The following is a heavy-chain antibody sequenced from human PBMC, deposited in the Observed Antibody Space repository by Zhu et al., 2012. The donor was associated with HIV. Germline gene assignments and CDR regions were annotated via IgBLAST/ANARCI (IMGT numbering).Heavy chain of an antibody. J-gene: IGHJ4*02. CDR2: INYSGST. V-gene: IGHV4-34*01. Sequence: QVQLQQWGAGLLKPSETLSLTCAVYGESFGGYYWSWIRQPPGKGLEWIGEINYSGSTNYNPSLKSRVTISIDTSKNQFSLKLTSVTAANTAMYYCMRDPDCWGQGTLVTVSS. CDR1: GESFGGYY. CDR3: MRDPDC.